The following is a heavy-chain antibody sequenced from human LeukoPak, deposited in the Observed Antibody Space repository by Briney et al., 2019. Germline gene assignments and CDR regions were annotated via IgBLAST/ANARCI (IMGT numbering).Heavy chain of an antibody. CDR3: ARETYYDFWSGYCIFDY. V-gene: IGHV4-61*02. CDR2: IYTSGST. J-gene: IGHJ4*02. Sequence: SETLSLTCTVSGGSISSGSYYWSWIRQPAGKGLEWIGRIYTSGSTNYNPSLKSRVTISVDTSKNQFSLRPSSVTAADTAVYYCARETYYDFWSGYCIFDYWGQGTLVTVSS. D-gene: IGHD3-3*01. CDR1: GGSISSGSYY.